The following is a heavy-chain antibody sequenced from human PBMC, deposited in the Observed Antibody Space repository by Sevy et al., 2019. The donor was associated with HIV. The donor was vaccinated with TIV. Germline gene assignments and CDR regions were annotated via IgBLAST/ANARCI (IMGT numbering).Heavy chain of an antibody. Sequence: GGSLRLSCVASGFTFSSYDMHWVRQAAGKGLEWVSGIGSGGDAYYPGSVKGRFTISSENAKNSLYLKMNSLRAGDTAVYYCARSGGYSDYGMDVWGQGTTVTVSS. V-gene: IGHV3-13*01. CDR3: ARSGGYSDYGMDV. J-gene: IGHJ6*02. CDR2: IGSGGDA. D-gene: IGHD5-12*01. CDR1: GFTFSSYD.